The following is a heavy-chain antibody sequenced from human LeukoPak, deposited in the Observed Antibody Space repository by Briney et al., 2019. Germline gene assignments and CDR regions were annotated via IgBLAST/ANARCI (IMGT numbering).Heavy chain of an antibody. V-gene: IGHV3-48*03. D-gene: IGHD3-10*02. J-gene: IGHJ6*04. CDR3: AELGITMIGGV. CDR2: ISSSGSTI. CDR1: GFTFSSDA. Sequence: GGSLRLSCAASGFTFSSDAMSWVRQAPRKGLEWVSYISSSGSTIYYADSVKGRFTISRDDGKNSLYLQMNSLRAEDTAVYYCAELGITMIGGVWGKGTTVTISS.